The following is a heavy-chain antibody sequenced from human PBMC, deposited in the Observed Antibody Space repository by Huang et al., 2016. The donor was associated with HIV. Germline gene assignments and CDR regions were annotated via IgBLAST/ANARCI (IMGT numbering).Heavy chain of an antibody. CDR3: AKDGRGSGTYYDYFEY. Sequence: QVQLVESGGGVVQPGRSLRLSCAAFGFTFNKFDMHWVRQAPGKGLEWVESISYDGSRKYHADSVKGRFTISRDNSKNTVYLQMNSLRVEDTAVYYCAKDGRGSGTYYDYFEYWGQGTLVTVSS. CDR2: ISYDGSRK. D-gene: IGHD1-26*01. CDR1: GFTFNKFD. V-gene: IGHV3-30*18. J-gene: IGHJ4*02.